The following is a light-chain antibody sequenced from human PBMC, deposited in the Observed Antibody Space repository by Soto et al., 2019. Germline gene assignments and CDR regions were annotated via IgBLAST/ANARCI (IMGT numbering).Light chain of an antibody. J-gene: IGKJ4*01. CDR2: GAS. CDR1: QSVLYNSDNKNY. Sequence: DIVMTQSPDSLAVSLGERATINCKSSQSVLYNSDNKNYLAWYQQKAGQPPKLLIYGASTRDSGVPDRFSGSGSGADFTLTINKLQAEDVAVYYCQQYYTPLSFGGGTKVEIK. CDR3: QQYYTPLS. V-gene: IGKV4-1*01.